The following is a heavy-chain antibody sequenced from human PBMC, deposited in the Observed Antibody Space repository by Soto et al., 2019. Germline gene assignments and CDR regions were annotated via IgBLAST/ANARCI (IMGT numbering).Heavy chain of an antibody. CDR2: ISAHIGNT. D-gene: IGHD1-1*01. Sequence: QVHLVQSGAEVRKPGASVKVSCKGSGYTFTTNGITWLRKAPGQGLEWMGWISAHIGNTNYAQKLQGRVTVTRDTSPSTAYMELRSLRSDDTAVYYCARGRYGDYWGQGALVTVSS. V-gene: IGHV1-18*01. J-gene: IGHJ4*02. CDR3: ARGRYGDY. CDR1: GYTFTTNG.